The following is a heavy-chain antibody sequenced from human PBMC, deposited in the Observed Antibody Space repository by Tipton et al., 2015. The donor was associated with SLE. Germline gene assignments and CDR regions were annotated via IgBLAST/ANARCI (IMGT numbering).Heavy chain of an antibody. CDR1: GGSISSYY. V-gene: IGHV4-59*01. J-gene: IGHJ6*03. CDR2: IYYSGST. D-gene: IGHD2-15*01. CDR3: ARAQAAPVRTYYMDA. Sequence: TLSLTCTVSGGSISSYYWSWIRQPPGKGLEWIGYIYYSGSTNYNPSLKSRVAISVDTSKNQFSLKLSSVTAADTAVYYCARAQAAPVRTYYMDAGGKGTTVAVSS.